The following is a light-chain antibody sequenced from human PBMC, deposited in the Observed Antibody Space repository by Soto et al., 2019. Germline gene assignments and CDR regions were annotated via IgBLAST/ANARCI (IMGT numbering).Light chain of an antibody. V-gene: IGLV3-21*04. CDR2: YDS. Sequence: SYVLTQPPSVSVAPGKTAKITCGGDNIGSKRVHWYQQKPGQAPVLVIYYDSDRPSGIPERFSGSNPGDTATLTISRVEAGDEADYYCQVWDISSDHVIFGGGTKLTVL. CDR1: NIGSKR. J-gene: IGLJ2*01. CDR3: QVWDISSDHVI.